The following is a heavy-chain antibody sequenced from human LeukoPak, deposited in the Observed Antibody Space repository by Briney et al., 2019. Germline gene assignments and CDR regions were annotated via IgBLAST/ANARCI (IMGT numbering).Heavy chain of an antibody. CDR2: IYYSGST. J-gene: IGHJ6*03. CDR1: GGSISSYY. D-gene: IGHD3-3*01. CDR3: ARTQTYYDFWSGYHYYYYYYMDV. Sequence: SETLSLTCTVSGGSISSYYWSWIRQPPGKGLEWIGYIYYSGSTNYNPSLKSRVTISVDTSKNQFSLKLSSVTAADTAVYYCARTQTYYDFWSGYHYYYYYYMDVWGKGTTVTVSS. V-gene: IGHV4-59*01.